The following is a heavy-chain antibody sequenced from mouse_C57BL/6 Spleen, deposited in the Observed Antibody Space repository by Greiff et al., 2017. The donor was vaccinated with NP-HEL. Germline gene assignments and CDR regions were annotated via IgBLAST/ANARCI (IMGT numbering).Heavy chain of an antibody. CDR3: ARVGGYDAMDY. Sequence: QVQLQQPGAELVKPGASVKLSCKASGYTFTSYWMHWVKQRPGQGLEWIGMIHPNSGSTNYNEKFKSKATLTVDKSYSTAYMQLSSLTSEDSAVYYCARVGGYDAMDYWGQGTSVTVSS. CDR1: GYTFTSYW. V-gene: IGHV1-64*01. J-gene: IGHJ4*01. CDR2: IHPNSGST.